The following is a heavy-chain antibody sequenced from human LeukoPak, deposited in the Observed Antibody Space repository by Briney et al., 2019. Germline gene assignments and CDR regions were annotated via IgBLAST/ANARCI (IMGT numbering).Heavy chain of an antibody. Sequence: SETLSLTCAVYGGSFSGYYWGWIRQPPGKGLEWIGEINHSGSTNYNPSLKSRVTISVDTSKNQFSLKLSSVTAADTAVYYCARGLLSDCSSTSCYEVRFDPWGQGTLVTVSS. CDR1: GGSFSGYY. J-gene: IGHJ5*02. CDR2: INHSGST. D-gene: IGHD2-2*01. V-gene: IGHV4-34*01. CDR3: ARGLLSDCSSTSCYEVRFDP.